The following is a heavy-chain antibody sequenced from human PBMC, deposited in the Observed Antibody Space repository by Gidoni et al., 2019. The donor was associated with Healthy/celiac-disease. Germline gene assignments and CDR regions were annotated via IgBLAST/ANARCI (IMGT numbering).Heavy chain of an antibody. Sequence: QVQLQHWGAGLLKPSETLSLPCAVYGGSFSGYYWSWIRQPPGKGLEWIGEINHSGSTNYNPSLKSRGTISVDTSKNQFSLKLSSVTAADTAVYYCARGGVYCSGGSCYSSFWFDPWGQGTLVTVSS. D-gene: IGHD2-15*01. V-gene: IGHV4-34*01. J-gene: IGHJ5*02. CDR3: ARGGVYCSGGSCYSSFWFDP. CDR1: GGSFSGYY. CDR2: INHSGST.